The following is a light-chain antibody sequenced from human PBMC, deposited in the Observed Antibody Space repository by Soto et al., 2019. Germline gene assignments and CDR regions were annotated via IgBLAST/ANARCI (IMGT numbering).Light chain of an antibody. V-gene: IGKV3-11*01. CDR2: DAS. Sequence: EILLTQSPATLSLSPGESATLSCRASASVNKYLAWYQQKPGQATRLVIYDASKRATGIPTRFRGNGSGTDFTLTISRLEPEDFAVYYCQQRGNWPPVTFGGGTKVEVK. CDR3: QQRGNWPPVT. CDR1: ASVNKY. J-gene: IGKJ4*01.